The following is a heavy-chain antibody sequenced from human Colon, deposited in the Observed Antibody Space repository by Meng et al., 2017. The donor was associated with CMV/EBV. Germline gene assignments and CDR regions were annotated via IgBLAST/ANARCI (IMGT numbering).Heavy chain of an antibody. Sequence: VQLVQSGSEVKKPGASVKVSCKASGYTFTNYYFHWVRQAPGQGLEWMGVISCNSDDTAYAQKLQGRFTMTRDTSTRTAYMELSSLRSEDTAVYYCSRDGPWGYGGSDYWGQGTLVTVSS. D-gene: IGHD7-27*01. CDR1: GYTFTNYY. CDR2: ISCNSDDT. CDR3: SRDGPWGYGGSDY. V-gene: IGHV1-46*04. J-gene: IGHJ4*02.